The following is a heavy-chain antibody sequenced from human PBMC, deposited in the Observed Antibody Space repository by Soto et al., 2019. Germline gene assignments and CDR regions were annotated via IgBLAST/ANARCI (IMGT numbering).Heavy chain of an antibody. Sequence: PSQTLSLTCAISGDSVSSNSAAWNWIRQSPSRDLEWLGRTYYRSKWYNDYAVSVKSRITINPDTSKNQFSLQLNSVTPEDTAVYFCARFLLLELRWEDYYGMDVWGQGTTVTVCS. D-gene: IGHD4-17*01. CDR2: TYYRSKWYN. CDR3: ARFLLLELRWEDYYGMDV. V-gene: IGHV6-1*01. CDR1: GDSVSSNSAA. J-gene: IGHJ6*02.